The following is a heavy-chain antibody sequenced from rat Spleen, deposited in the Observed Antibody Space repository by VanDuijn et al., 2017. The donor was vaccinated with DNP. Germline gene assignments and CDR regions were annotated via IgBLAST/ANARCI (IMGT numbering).Heavy chain of an antibody. CDR3: ARDQTGSVRGYFDF. J-gene: IGHJ1*01. D-gene: IGHD5-1*01. CDR2: ITSSGGST. CDR1: GFTFNNYW. V-gene: IGHV5-31*01. Sequence: EVQLVESGGDLVQPGRSLKLSCVASGFTFNNYWMTWIRQVPGKGLEWVASITSSGGSTYYPDSVKGRFTISRDNAKNTLYLQMNSLRSEDTATYYCARDQTGSVRGYFDFWGPGTMVTVSS.